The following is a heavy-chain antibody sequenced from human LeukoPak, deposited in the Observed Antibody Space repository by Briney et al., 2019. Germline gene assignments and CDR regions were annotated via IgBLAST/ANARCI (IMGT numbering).Heavy chain of an antibody. CDR3: AGINDYGDPTGAFDI. Sequence: GGSLRLSYLASGFTFSCYWMTWVRQAPGKALEWVANIKTDGSQIYYVDSVKGRFTISRDNAKNSLYLQMNSLRVEDTAVYYCAGINDYGDPTGAFDIWGQGTMVTVSS. V-gene: IGHV3-7*01. J-gene: IGHJ3*02. CDR2: IKTDGSQI. CDR1: GFTFSCYW. D-gene: IGHD4-17*01.